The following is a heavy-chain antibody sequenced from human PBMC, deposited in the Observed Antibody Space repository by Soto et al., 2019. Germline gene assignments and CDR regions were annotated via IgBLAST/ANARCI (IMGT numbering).Heavy chain of an antibody. D-gene: IGHD6-19*01. J-gene: IGHJ4*02. CDR2: INPNSGDT. Sequence: QVQLVQSGAEVKKPGASVKVACKTSGYTFTGYYIHWIRQAPGQGLEWMGWINPNSGDTNYSQESQGRVTLTSDTSITTAYVELTRLRSDDTAVYYCARREQWLENFDYWGQGTLVTVSS. V-gene: IGHV1-2*02. CDR1: GYTFTGYY. CDR3: ARREQWLENFDY.